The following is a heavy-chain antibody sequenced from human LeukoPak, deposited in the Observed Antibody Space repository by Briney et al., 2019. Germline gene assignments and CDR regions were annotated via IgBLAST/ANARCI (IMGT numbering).Heavy chain of an antibody. V-gene: IGHV4-61*02. Sequence: ASQTLSLTCTVSGGSISSGSYYWSWIRQPAGKGLEWIVRIYTSGSTNYNPSLKSRVTISVDTSKNQFSLKLSSVTAADTAVYYCARGHDFWSGYYFDYWGQGTLVTVSS. CDR1: GGSISSGSYY. D-gene: IGHD3-3*01. CDR2: IYTSGST. J-gene: IGHJ4*02. CDR3: ARGHDFWSGYYFDY.